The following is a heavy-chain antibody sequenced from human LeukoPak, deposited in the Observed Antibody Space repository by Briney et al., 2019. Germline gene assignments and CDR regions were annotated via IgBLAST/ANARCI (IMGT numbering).Heavy chain of an antibody. D-gene: IGHD3-10*01. J-gene: IGHJ4*02. CDR1: GDSVSSNSAA. CDR2: TYYRSKWYY. CDR3: ARGPQNSYGSGTNYDGVFDN. Sequence: SQTLSLTCAISGDSVSSNSAAWNWIRQSPSRGLEWLGRTYYRSKWYYEYAISVQSRVSINPDTSKNQFSLQLNSVIPEDTAVYFCARGPQNSYGSGTNYDGVFDNWGQGTLVTVAS. V-gene: IGHV6-1*01.